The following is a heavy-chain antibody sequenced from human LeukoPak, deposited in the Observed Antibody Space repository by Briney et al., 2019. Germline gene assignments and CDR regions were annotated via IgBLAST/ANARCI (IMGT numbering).Heavy chain of an antibody. D-gene: IGHD2-2*01. V-gene: IGHV3-48*03. CDR1: GFTFSSYE. Sequence: GSLRLSCAASGFTFSSYEMNWVRQAPGKGLEWVSYISSSGSTIYYADSVKGRFTISRDNAKNSLYLQMNSLRAEDPAVYYCARSSTSCDYWGQGTLVTVSS. CDR3: ARSSTSCDY. CDR2: ISSSGSTI. J-gene: IGHJ4*02.